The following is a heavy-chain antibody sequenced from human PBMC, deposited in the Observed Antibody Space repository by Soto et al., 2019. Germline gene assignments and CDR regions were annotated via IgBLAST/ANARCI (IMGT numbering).Heavy chain of an antibody. CDR3: ASGLQIDNWNDGSYGMDV. J-gene: IGHJ6*02. CDR1: GGTFSSYA. Sequence: QVQLVQSGAEVKKPGSSVKVSCKASGGTFSSYAISWVRQAPGQGLEWMGGIIPIFGTANYAQKFQGRVTITADESTSTAYMERSSLRSEDTAVYYCASGLQIDNWNDGSYGMDVWGQGTTVTVSS. CDR2: IIPIFGTA. D-gene: IGHD1-20*01. V-gene: IGHV1-69*12.